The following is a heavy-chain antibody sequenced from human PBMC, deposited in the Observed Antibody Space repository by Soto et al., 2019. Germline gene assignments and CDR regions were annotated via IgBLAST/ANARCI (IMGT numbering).Heavy chain of an antibody. CDR1: GYTFTSYD. Sequence: ASVKVSCKASGYTFTSYDINWVRQATGQGLEWMGWMNPNSGNTGYAQKFQGRVTMTRNTSISTAYMELSSLRSGDTAVYYCARGYYYNSSGYPYFDYWGQGTLVTVSS. V-gene: IGHV1-8*01. D-gene: IGHD3-22*01. CDR3: ARGYYYNSSGYPYFDY. J-gene: IGHJ4*02. CDR2: MNPNSGNT.